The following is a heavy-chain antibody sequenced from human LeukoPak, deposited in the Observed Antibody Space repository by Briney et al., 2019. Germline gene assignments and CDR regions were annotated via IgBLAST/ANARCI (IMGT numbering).Heavy chain of an antibody. CDR1: GFTFSSYG. CDR2: ISYDGSNK. D-gene: IGHD5-12*01. V-gene: IGHV3-30*18. CDR3: AKGYSGYDFPYYYGMDV. J-gene: IGHJ6*02. Sequence: GRSLRLSCAASGFTFSSYGMHWVRQAPGKGLEWVAVISYDGSNKYYADSVKGRFTISRDNSKNTLYLQMNSLSAEDTAVYYCAKGYSGYDFPYYYGMDVWGQGTTVTVSS.